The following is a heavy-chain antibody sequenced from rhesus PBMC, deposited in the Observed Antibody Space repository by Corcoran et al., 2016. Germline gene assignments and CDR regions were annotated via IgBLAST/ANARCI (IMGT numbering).Heavy chain of an antibody. J-gene: IGHJ4*01. D-gene: IGHD6-43*01. CDR3: AKRAAANYFDY. CDR1: GFTLSSYG. Sequence: EVQLVETGGGLVQPGGSLKLSCAASGFTLSSYGMSWARQAPGEGLGWFSPFNSGGSSPYSADSVQGRFTISRDNSKNTLSLQMNSLRAEDTAVYYCAKRAAANYFDYWGQGVLVTVSS. V-gene: IGHV3S5*01. CDR2: FNSGGSSP.